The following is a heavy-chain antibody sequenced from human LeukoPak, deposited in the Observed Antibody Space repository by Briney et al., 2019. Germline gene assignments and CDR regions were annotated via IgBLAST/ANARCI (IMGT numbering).Heavy chain of an antibody. CDR1: GYTFTSYY. D-gene: IGHD3-22*01. Sequence: ASVKVSCXASGYTFTSYYMHWVRQAPGQGLEWMGIINPSGGSTSYAQKFQGRVTMTRDTSTSTVYMELSSLRSEDTAVYYCAREGGRGPNDSSGYRYYYFDYWGQGTLVTVSS. J-gene: IGHJ4*02. V-gene: IGHV1-46*01. CDR2: INPSGGST. CDR3: AREGGRGPNDSSGYRYYYFDY.